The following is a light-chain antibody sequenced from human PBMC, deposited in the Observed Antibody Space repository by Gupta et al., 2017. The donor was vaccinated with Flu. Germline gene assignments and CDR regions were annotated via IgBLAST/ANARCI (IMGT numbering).Light chain of an antibody. CDR3: AAWDDSLSGDV. CDR2: RNN. V-gene: IGLV1-47*01. Sequence: QSVLTQPPPASGTPGQRVTISCSGSSSNIGSNYVYWYQQLPGTAPKLLIYRNNQRPSGVPDRFSGSKSGPSASLAISGLRSEDEADYYCAAWDDSLSGDVFGTGTKVTVL. J-gene: IGLJ1*01. CDR1: SSNIGSNY.